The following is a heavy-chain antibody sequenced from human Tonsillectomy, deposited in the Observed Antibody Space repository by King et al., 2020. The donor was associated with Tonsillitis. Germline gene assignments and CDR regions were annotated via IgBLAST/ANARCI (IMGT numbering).Heavy chain of an antibody. D-gene: IGHD2-21*01. CDR1: GGSFSGYY. V-gene: IGHV4-34*01. J-gene: IGHJ4*02. Sequence: VQLQQWGAGLLKPSETLSLTCAVYGGSFSGYYWSWIRQPPGKGLEWIGEINHSGSTNYNPSLKSRVTISVDTSKNQFSLKLSSVTAAATAVYYCARVARRGEAYCGGDCYPDFDYWGQGTLVTVSS. CDR3: ARVARRGEAYCGGDCYPDFDY. CDR2: INHSGST.